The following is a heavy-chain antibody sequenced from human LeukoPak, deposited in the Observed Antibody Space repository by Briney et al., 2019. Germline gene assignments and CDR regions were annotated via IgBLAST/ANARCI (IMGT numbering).Heavy chain of an antibody. Sequence: SETLSLTCTVSGGSISSGGYYWSWIRQHPGKGLEWIGYIYYSGSTYYNPSPKSRVTISVDTSKNQFSLKLSSVTAADTAVYYCARVIEGRLSVVVVPAAANWFDPWGQGTLVTVSS. D-gene: IGHD2-2*01. V-gene: IGHV4-31*03. CDR2: IYYSGST. CDR1: GGSISSGGYY. J-gene: IGHJ5*02. CDR3: ARVIEGRLSVVVVPAAANWFDP.